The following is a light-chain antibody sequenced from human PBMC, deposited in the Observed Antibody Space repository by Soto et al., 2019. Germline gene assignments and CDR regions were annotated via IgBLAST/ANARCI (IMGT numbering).Light chain of an antibody. CDR3: HQYGTSPNT. CDR1: QTVSSSF. CDR2: GAS. J-gene: IGKJ2*01. V-gene: IGKV3-20*01. Sequence: ELVLTQSPDTLSLSPGERATLSCRASQTVSSSFLAWYQQKPGQAPRLLIYGASNRATGIPDRFSGSGSGTDFTLTISRLEPEDFAVYFCHQYGTSPNTFGQGTKLEIK.